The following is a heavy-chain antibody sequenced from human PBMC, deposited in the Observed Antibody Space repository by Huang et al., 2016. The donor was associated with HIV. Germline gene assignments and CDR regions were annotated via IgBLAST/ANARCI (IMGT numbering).Heavy chain of an antibody. CDR3: AKVGILQWFGQLTPEHYNYYYMDV. J-gene: IGHJ6*03. Sequence: QVQLVESGGGVVQPGRSLRLPCEASGFSFSTYGMHWVRQAPGKGLEWGAVIAYDGKNKKFGDSVKGRFAGSRDNPKNTLYLQMNSLKPDDTAVYYCAKVGILQWFGQLTPEHYNYYYMDVWGKGTTVTVSS. CDR1: GFSFSTYG. CDR2: IAYDGKNK. D-gene: IGHD3-10*01. V-gene: IGHV3-30*18.